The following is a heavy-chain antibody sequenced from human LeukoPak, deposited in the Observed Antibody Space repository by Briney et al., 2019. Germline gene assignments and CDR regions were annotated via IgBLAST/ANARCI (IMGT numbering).Heavy chain of an antibody. CDR2: IIPIFGTA. CDR1: GGTFSSYA. V-gene: IGHV1-69*05. Sequence: SVKVSCKASGGTFSSYAISWVRQAPGQGLEWMGGIIPIFGTANYAQKFQGRVTITTDESTSTAYMELSSLRSEDTAVYYCARGYMGARGEKAFDIWAKGQWSPSLQ. D-gene: IGHD1-26*01. CDR3: ARGYMGARGEKAFDI. J-gene: IGHJ3*02.